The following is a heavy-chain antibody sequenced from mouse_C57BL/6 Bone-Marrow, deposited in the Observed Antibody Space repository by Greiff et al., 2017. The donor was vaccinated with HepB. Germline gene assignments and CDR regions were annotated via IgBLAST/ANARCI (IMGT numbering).Heavy chain of an antibody. V-gene: IGHV1-18*01. D-gene: IGHD2-5*01. CDR3: ARSYYSNYVDCDV. CDR1: GYTFTDYN. CDR2: INPNNGGT. J-gene: IGHJ1*03. Sequence: VQLQQSGPELVKPGASVKIPCKASGYTFTDYNMDWVKQSHGKSLEWIGDINPNNGGTIYNQKFKGKATLTVDKSSSTAYMELRSLTSEDTAVYYCARSYYSNYVDCDVWGTGTTVTVSS.